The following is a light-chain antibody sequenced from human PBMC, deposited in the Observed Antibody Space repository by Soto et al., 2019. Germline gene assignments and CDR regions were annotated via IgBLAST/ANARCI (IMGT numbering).Light chain of an antibody. CDR1: QSVSNNY. J-gene: IGKJ5*01. CDR3: QQYGSSPT. Sequence: EIVLTQSPGTLSLSPWERATLSCRASQSVSNNYLAWYQQKPGQAPRLLIYGASNRATGIPDRFSGSGSGTDFTLTISRLEPEDFAVYYCQQYGSSPTFGQGTRLE. CDR2: GAS. V-gene: IGKV3-20*01.